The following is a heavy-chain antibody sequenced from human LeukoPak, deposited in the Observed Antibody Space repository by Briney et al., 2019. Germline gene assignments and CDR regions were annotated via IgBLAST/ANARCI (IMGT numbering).Heavy chain of an antibody. J-gene: IGHJ3*01. CDR1: GYTFISFA. D-gene: IGHD6-13*01. CDR3: ARLRSIGASGHDASNF. Sequence: ASVKVSCKASGYTFISFAISWVRQAPGQGLEWMGWISTFNGITNSAQKFQGRVTMTTDTSTSTAYMELRSLRSDDTAVYYCARLRSIGASGHDASNFWGQGTMVTVSS. CDR2: ISTFNGIT. V-gene: IGHV1-18*01.